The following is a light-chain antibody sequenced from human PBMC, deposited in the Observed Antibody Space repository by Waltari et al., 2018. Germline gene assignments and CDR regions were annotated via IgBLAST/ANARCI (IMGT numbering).Light chain of an antibody. CDR2: DAL. Sequence: IVLTQSPVTLSLSPGERATLSCKASESVSNYLAWYQQKPGQAPRLLIYDALKRATGIPVRFSGNGSGTDFTLTISSLEPEDFAVYYCQQGYKRRTFGGGTNVEIK. V-gene: IGKV3-11*01. CDR1: ESVSNY. CDR3: QQGYKRRT. J-gene: IGKJ4*01.